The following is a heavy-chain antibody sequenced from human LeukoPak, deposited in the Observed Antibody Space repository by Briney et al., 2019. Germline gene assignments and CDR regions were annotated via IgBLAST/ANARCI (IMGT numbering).Heavy chain of an antibody. D-gene: IGHD3-10*01. Sequence: GGSLRLSCAASGFTFSSYSMNWVRQAPGKGLEWVSYISSSSTIYYADSVKGRFTISRDNAKNSPYLQMNSLRAEDTAVYYCARAELLWFGELYYFDYWGQGTLVTVSS. CDR2: ISSSSTI. V-gene: IGHV3-48*01. CDR1: GFTFSSYS. J-gene: IGHJ4*02. CDR3: ARAELLWFGELYYFDY.